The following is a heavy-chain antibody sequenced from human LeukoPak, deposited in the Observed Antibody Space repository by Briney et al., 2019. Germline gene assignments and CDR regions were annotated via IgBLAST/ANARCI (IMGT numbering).Heavy chain of an antibody. Sequence: SGGSLRLSCSVSGFTFSNYALHWVRKAPGKGLECVSAISSNGDSTYYADSVKGRFTISRDNSKNTLYLQMSSLRTEDTAVYYCVKQDGGLGRPDHWGQGTLVTVSS. CDR2: ISSNGDST. J-gene: IGHJ4*02. CDR3: VKQDGGLGRPDH. CDR1: GFTFSNYA. D-gene: IGHD1-1*01. V-gene: IGHV3-64D*06.